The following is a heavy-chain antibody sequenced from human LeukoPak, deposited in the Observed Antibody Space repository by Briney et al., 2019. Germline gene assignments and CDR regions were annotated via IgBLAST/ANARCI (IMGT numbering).Heavy chain of an antibody. CDR1: GYTFTSYG. V-gene: IGHV1-18*01. Sequence: GESLKISCKGSGYTFTSYGISWVRQAPGQGLEWMGWISAYNGNTNYAQKLQGRVTMTTDTSTSTAYMELRSLRSDDTAVYYCARIKWFGELPVDYWGQGTLVTVSS. D-gene: IGHD3-10*01. CDR3: ARIKWFGELPVDY. CDR2: ISAYNGNT. J-gene: IGHJ4*02.